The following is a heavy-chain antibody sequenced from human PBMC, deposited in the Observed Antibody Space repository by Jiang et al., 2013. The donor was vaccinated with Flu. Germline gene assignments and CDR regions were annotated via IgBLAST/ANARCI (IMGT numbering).Heavy chain of an antibody. CDR2: IDPSDSYT. CDR3: ARLVRGDR. D-gene: IGHD3-10*01. V-gene: IGHV5-10-1*01. J-gene: IGHJ4*02. Sequence: IDPSDSYTNYSPSFQGHVTISADKSISTAYLQWSSLKASDTAMYYCARLVRGDRWGQGTLVTVSS.